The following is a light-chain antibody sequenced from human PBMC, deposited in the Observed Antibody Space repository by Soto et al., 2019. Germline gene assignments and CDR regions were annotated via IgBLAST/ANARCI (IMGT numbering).Light chain of an antibody. J-gene: IGLJ1*01. V-gene: IGLV2-14*03. CDR3: SSYTSNTTRV. CDR2: EVS. Sequence: QSALTQPASVSGSPGQSITISCTGTSSDVGGYNYVSWYQQHPGKGPKLMIYEVSNRPSGVSNRFSGSKSGNTATLTISGLQAEDEADYYCSSYTSNTTRVFGTGTKVIVL. CDR1: SSDVGGYNY.